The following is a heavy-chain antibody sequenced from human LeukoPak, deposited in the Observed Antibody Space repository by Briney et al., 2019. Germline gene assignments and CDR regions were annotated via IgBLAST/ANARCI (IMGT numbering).Heavy chain of an antibody. D-gene: IGHD3-3*01. J-gene: IGHJ5*02. CDR1: GGSISSGDYY. Sequence: MASETLSLTCTVSGGSISSGDYYWSWIRQPPGKGLEWIGYIYYSGSTYYNTSLKSRVTISVDTSKNQFSLKLSSVTAADTAVYYCARVRMESWFDPWGQGTLVTVSS. CDR2: IYYSGST. V-gene: IGHV4-30-4*01. CDR3: ARVRMESWFDP.